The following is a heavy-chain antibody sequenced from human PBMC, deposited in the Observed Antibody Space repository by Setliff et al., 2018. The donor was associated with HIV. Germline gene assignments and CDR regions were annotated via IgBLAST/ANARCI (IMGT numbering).Heavy chain of an antibody. CDR1: GYTFSSYD. CDR3: ARGRAALNAFDV. V-gene: IGHV1-69*13. CDR2: IIPLFGTA. D-gene: IGHD6-13*01. Sequence: SVKVSCKASGYTFSSYDINWVRQAPGQGLEWMGGIIPLFGTANYAQKFQDRVTITADESTSTAYMELSSLRYEDTAFYFCARGRAALNAFDVWGQGTMVTVSS. J-gene: IGHJ3*01.